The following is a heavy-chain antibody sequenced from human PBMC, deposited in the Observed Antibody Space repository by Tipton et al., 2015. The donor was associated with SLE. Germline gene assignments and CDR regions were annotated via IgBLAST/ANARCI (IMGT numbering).Heavy chain of an antibody. V-gene: IGHV4-39*07. CDR2: IYYSGST. CDR1: GFTFSSYS. J-gene: IGHJ4*02. Sequence: LRLSCAASGFTFSSYSMNWVRQAPGKGLEWIGSIYYSGSTYYNPSLKSRVTISVDTSKNQFSLKLSSVTAADTAVYYCARALQNYFDYWGQGTLVTVSS. CDR3: ARALQNYFDY.